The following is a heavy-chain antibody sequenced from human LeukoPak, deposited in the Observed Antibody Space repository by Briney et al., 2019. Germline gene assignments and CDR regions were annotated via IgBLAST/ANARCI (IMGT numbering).Heavy chain of an antibody. Sequence: GGSLRLSCAASGFTFSRYEMNWVRQAPGKGLEWVSYISRSGDTIYFADSVKGRFTISRDNAKNTLYLQMNSLRAEDTAVYYCARDVYYYDSSGYYGRTWGQGTLVTVSS. CDR1: GFTFSRYE. CDR2: ISRSGDTI. D-gene: IGHD3-22*01. J-gene: IGHJ4*02. V-gene: IGHV3-48*03. CDR3: ARDVYYYDSSGYYGRT.